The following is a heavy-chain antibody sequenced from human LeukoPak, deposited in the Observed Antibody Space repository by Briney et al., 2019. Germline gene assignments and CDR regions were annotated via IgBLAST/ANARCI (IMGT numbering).Heavy chain of an antibody. D-gene: IGHD2-21*01. Sequence: SETLSLTCIVSGGSSSISSFYWSWLRQPPGKGLEWVGYIYYSGSTNYNPSLKSRVTISVDTSQTQFSLNLSSVTAADTAIYYCVRHWRFGENLALPLWGQGTMVTVS. J-gene: IGHJ3*01. CDR2: IYYSGST. CDR1: GGSSSISSFY. CDR3: VRHWRFGENLALPL. V-gene: IGHV4-59*08.